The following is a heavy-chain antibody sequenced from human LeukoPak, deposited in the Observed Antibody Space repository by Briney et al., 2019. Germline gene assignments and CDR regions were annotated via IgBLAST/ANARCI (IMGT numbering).Heavy chain of an antibody. CDR3: ARDLPSHY. V-gene: IGHV3-30*04. CDR2: ISYDGSNK. Sequence: PGGSLRLSCAASGFTFSSYAMHWVRQAPGKGLEWVAVISYDGSNKYYADPVKGRFTISRDNSKNTLYLQMNSLRAEDTAVYYCARDLPSHYWGQGTLVTVSS. CDR1: GFTFSSYA. J-gene: IGHJ4*02. D-gene: IGHD2-2*01.